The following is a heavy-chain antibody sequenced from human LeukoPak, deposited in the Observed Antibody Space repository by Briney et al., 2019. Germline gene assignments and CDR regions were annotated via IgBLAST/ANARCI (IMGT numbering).Heavy chain of an antibody. J-gene: IGHJ3*02. Sequence: GGSLRLSCAASGFTASGNYMGWVRQAPGKGLEWVSVINSVGSTYYADSVKGRFTISRDNSKNTLYLQMNSLRAEDTALYYCAREEGYCSSTSCSYAFDIWGQGTMVTVSS. D-gene: IGHD2-2*01. CDR3: AREEGYCSSTSCSYAFDI. CDR2: INSVGST. CDR1: GFTASGNY. V-gene: IGHV3-66*02.